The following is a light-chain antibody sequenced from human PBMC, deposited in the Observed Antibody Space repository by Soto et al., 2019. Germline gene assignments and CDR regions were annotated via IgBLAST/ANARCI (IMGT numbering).Light chain of an antibody. J-gene: IGLJ1*01. V-gene: IGLV2-14*03. CDR1: SSDVGAYNS. CDR3: SSATSSSTYL. Sequence: QSVLTQPASVSGSPGQAITISCTGTSSDVGAYNSVSWYQQHPDTAPKLIIFSVTSRTSGLSDRFSGSKSDNTASLTISGLRTEDEADYYCSSATSSSTYLFGTGTKLTVL. CDR2: SVT.